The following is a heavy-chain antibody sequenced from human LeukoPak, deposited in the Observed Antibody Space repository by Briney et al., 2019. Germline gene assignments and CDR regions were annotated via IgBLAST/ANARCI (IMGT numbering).Heavy chain of an antibody. CDR2: IDWDDDK. CDR3: ARKRTTVTSHFDY. J-gene: IGHJ4*02. Sequence: SGPTLVNPTQTLTLTCTFSGFSLSTRGMCVSWIRQPPGKALEWLARIDWDDDKYYNTSLKPRLTISKDTSKNQVVLTMTNMDPVDTATYYCARKRTTVTSHFDYWGQGTLVTVSS. V-gene: IGHV2-70*11. D-gene: IGHD4-17*01. CDR1: GFSLSTRGMC.